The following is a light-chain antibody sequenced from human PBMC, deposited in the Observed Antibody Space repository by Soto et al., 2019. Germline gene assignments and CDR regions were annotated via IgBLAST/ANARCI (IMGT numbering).Light chain of an antibody. J-gene: IGLJ1*01. V-gene: IGLV2-14*01. CDR1: SSDIDAYNY. Sequence: QSALTQPASVSGSPGQSTTISCTGTSSDIDAYNYVSWYQQHPGKAPKLMIYDVSNRPSGISNSFSGSKSGNTASLTISGLQAEDEADYYCGSYTTSSNYVFGTGTKVTVL. CDR2: DVS. CDR3: GSYTTSSNYV.